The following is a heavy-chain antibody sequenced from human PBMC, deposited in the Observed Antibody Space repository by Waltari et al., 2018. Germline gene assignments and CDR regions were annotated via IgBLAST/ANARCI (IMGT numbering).Heavy chain of an antibody. CDR3: ARHFPQWLVRKYYFDY. CDR2: IYYSGST. CDR1: GGSISSSSYY. Sequence: QLQLQESGPGLVKPSETLSLTCTVPGGSISSSSYYWGWIRQPPGKGLEWIGSIYYSGSTFYNPSLKSRVTISVDTSKNQFSLKLSSVTAADTAVYYCARHFPQWLVRKYYFDYWGQGTLVTVSS. J-gene: IGHJ4*02. D-gene: IGHD6-19*01. V-gene: IGHV4-39*01.